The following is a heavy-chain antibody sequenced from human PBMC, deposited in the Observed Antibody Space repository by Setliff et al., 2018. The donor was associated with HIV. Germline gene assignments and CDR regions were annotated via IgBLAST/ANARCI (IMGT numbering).Heavy chain of an antibody. CDR2: INPYNGNT. Sequence: ASVKVSCKASGYTFINYGINWLRQAPGQGLEWVGWINPYNGNTKYGQKFQGTVTMTRDTTTSTAYLELRRLRSDDTAVYFCARGGPARVALLYWFDPWGQGTLVTV. D-gene: IGHD2-21*01. J-gene: IGHJ5*02. V-gene: IGHV1-18*01. CDR3: ARGGPARVALLYWFDP. CDR1: GYTFINYG.